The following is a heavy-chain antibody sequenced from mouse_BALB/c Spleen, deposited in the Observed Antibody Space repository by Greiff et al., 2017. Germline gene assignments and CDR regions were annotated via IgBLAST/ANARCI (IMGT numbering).Heavy chain of an antibody. CDR2: ISTYYGDT. CDR3: ELITRTHYFDY. D-gene: IGHD1-1*01. CDR1: GYTFTDYA. Sequence: VQLQQSGAELVRPGVSVKISCKGSGYTFTDYAMHWVKQSHAKSLEWIGVISTYYGDTFYNQKFKGKATLTVDKSSSTAHMELLSLTSEDSAVYYCELITRTHYFDYWGQGTTLTVSS. J-gene: IGHJ2*01. V-gene: IGHV1S137*01.